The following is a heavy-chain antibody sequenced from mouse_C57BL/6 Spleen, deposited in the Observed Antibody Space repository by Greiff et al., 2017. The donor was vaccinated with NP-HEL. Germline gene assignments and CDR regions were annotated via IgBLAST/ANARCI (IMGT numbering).Heavy chain of an antibody. V-gene: IGHV1-80*01. J-gene: IGHJ3*01. CDR2: IYPGDGDT. CDR3: AGGVYGYDEAWFSY. D-gene: IGHD2-2*01. CDR1: GYAFSSYW. Sequence: QVQLQQSGAELVKPGASVKISCKASGYAFSSYWMNWVKQRPGKGLEWIGQIYPGDGDTNYNGKFKGKATLTAATSSSTAYMQLSSLTAEDSAVYFWAGGVYGYDEAWFSYWGQGTLVTVSA.